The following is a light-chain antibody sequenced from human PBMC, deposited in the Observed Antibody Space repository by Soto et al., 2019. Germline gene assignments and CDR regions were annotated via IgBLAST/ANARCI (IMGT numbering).Light chain of an antibody. J-gene: IGKJ5*01. Sequence: EIVLAQSPATLSLSPGERVTLTCRASQSVRNYLAWYQQKPGQAPRLLIYDASNRATGIPARFSGSGSGTDFTLTISSLEPEDFAVYYCQQRANWPATFGQGTRLEIK. CDR3: QQRANWPAT. V-gene: IGKV3-11*01. CDR1: QSVRNY. CDR2: DAS.